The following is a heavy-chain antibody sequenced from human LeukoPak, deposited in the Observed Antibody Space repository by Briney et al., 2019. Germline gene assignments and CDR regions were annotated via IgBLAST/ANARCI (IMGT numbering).Heavy chain of an antibody. CDR1: GFTFSNYT. V-gene: IGHV3-48*02. CDR3: ARGYSRSYYDY. J-gene: IGHJ4*02. Sequence: GGSLRLSCAASGFTFSNYTLSWVRQAPGKGLEWVSYISSSSSVIYYADSVRGRFTISRDSAKNSLSLQMNSLRDEDTAIYYCARGYSRSYYDYWGQGTLVTVSS. D-gene: IGHD1-26*01. CDR2: ISSSSSVI.